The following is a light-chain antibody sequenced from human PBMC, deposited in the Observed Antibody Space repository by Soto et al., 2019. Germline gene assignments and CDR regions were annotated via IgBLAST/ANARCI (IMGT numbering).Light chain of an antibody. V-gene: IGKV3-20*01. CDR1: ETVAGSY. J-gene: IGKJ1*01. CDR3: QLYGTSPKT. Sequence: EIVLTQSPGTLSLSPGERATLSCRASETVAGSYLAWYQQKPGQAPRLLIHGASTRATGIADRFSGSGSGTDFTLTISRLEPEDFAVYYCQLYGTSPKTFDQGTKVEI. CDR2: GAS.